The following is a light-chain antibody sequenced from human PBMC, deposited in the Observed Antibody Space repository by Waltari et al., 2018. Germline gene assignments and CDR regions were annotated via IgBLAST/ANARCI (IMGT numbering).Light chain of an antibody. J-gene: IGKJ2*01. CDR3: QQYDDFPYT. CDR2: DAS. CDR1: QDISNY. V-gene: IGKV1-33*01. Sequence: DIPITQSPSSLSASVGDRVTMTCQARQDISNYLYWYQQKAGKAPKLLIYDASNLETGVPSRFSGSGYGTDFTFTISSLQPEDIATYYCQQYDDFPYTFGQGTKLEIK.